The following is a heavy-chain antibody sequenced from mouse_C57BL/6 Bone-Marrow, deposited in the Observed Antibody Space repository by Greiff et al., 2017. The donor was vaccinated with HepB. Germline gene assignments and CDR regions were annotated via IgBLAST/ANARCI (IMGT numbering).Heavy chain of an antibody. CDR2: ISSGGSYT. D-gene: IGHD1-1*01. V-gene: IGHV5-6*01. Sequence: EVKVVESGGDLVKPGGSLKLSCAASGFTFSSYGMSWVRQTPDKRLEWVATISSGGSYTYYPDSVKGRFTISRDNAKNTLYLQMSSLKSEDTAMYYCASLITTAPMDYWGQGTSVTVSS. CDR1: GFTFSSYG. CDR3: ASLITTAPMDY. J-gene: IGHJ4*01.